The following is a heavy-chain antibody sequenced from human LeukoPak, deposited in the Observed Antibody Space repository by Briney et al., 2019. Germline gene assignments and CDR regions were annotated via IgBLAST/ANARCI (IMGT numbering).Heavy chain of an antibody. CDR2: IYYSGST. CDR3: ARVVSEDTAMVSDV. J-gene: IGHJ6*02. CDR1: GGSISSYY. Sequence: SETLSLTCTVSGGSISSYYWSWIRQPPGKGLEWIGYIYYSGSTNYNPSLKSRVTISVDTSKNQFSLKLSSVTAADTAVYYCARVVSEDTAMVSDVWGQGTTVTVSS. D-gene: IGHD5-18*01. V-gene: IGHV4-59*01.